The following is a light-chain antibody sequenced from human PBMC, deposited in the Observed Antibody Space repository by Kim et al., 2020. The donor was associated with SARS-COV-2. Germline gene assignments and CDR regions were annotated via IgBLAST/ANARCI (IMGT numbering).Light chain of an antibody. J-gene: IGKJ2*01. Sequence: DIQVTQSPSSVSASVGDRVTITCRAGQTIDTYLNWYQQKPGRAPKLLIYAASSLQSGVPSRFSGSGSGTDFTLTLSSLEPEYFATYYCQQSYSAPYTFGPGTKLEI. CDR1: QTIDTY. V-gene: IGKV1-39*01. CDR3: QQSYSAPYT. CDR2: AAS.